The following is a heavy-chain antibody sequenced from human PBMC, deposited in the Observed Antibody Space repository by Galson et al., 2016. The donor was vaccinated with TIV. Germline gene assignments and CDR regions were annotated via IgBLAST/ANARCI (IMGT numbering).Heavy chain of an antibody. Sequence: SLRLPCAASGFTFDDYALHWVRQAPGKGLEWVSGISWNSGRVDYADSVKGRFTISRDNAKNSLYPQMNSLTTDDTALYYCCKGSGDAPYYFYMDAWGEGTTVTVSS. CDR2: ISWNSGRV. V-gene: IGHV3-9*01. CDR1: GFTFDDYA. CDR3: CKGSGDAPYYFYMDA. D-gene: IGHD2-21*01. J-gene: IGHJ6*03.